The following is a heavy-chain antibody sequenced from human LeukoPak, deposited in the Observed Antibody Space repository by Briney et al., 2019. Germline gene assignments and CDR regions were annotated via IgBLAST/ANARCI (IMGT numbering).Heavy chain of an antibody. Sequence: ASVKVSCKASGYTFTGYYMHWVRQAPGQGLEWMGWINPNSGGTNYAQKFQGRVTMTRDTSISTAYMELSRLRSDDTAVYYCARDPGGVVPAATDYWGQGTLVTVSS. J-gene: IGHJ4*02. D-gene: IGHD2-2*01. V-gene: IGHV1-2*02. CDR3: ARDPGGVVPAATDY. CDR2: INPNSGGT. CDR1: GYTFTGYY.